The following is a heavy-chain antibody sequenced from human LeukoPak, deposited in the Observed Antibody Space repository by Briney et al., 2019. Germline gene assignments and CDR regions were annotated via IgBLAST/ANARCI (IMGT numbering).Heavy chain of an antibody. CDR2: IIPIFGTA. D-gene: IGHD3-3*01. J-gene: IGHJ5*02. CDR3: AREGNDITIFGVATPNWFDP. V-gene: IGHV1-69*05. CDR1: GGTFSSYA. Sequence: ASVKVSCKASGGTFSSYAISWVRQAPGQGLEWMGGIIPIFGTANYAQKFQGRVTITTDESTSTVYMELSSLRFEDTAVYYCAREGNDITIFGVATPNWFDPWGQGTLVTVSS.